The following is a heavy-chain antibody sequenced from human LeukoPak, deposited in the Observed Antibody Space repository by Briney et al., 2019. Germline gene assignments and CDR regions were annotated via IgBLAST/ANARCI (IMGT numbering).Heavy chain of an antibody. V-gene: IGHV1-69*04. J-gene: IGHJ4*02. Sequence: ASVKVSCKASGYTFTSYGISWVRQAPGQGLEWMGRIIPILGIANYAQKFQGGVTITADKSTSTAYMELSSLRSEDTAVYYCARVLAWSQFDYWGQGTLVTVSS. CDR1: GYTFTSYG. CDR2: IIPILGIA. D-gene: IGHD3-3*01. CDR3: ARVLAWSQFDY.